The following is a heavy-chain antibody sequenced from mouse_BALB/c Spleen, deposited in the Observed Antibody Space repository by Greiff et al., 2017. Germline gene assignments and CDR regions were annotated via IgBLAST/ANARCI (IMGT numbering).Heavy chain of an antibody. CDR1: GYTFTDYA. J-gene: IGHJ1*01. D-gene: IGHD2-14*01. Sequence: QVQLQQSGAELVRPGVSVKISCKGSGYTFTDYAMHWVKQSHAKRLEWIGVISTYYGDASYNLKFKGKATMTVDKSSSTAYMELARLTSEDSAIYYCARGDRYWYLDVWGAGTTVTVSS. CDR2: ISTYYGDA. V-gene: IGHV1S137*01. CDR3: ARGDRYWYLDV.